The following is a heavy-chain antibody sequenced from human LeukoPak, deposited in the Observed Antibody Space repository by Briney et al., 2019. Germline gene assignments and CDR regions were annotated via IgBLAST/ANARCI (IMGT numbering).Heavy chain of an antibody. CDR2: ISGGGGST. D-gene: IGHD3-10*01. CDR3: AKYALWFGELLSRGNYFDY. V-gene: IGHV3-23*01. Sequence: GGSLRLSCAASGFTFSSYAMSWVRQAPGKGLEWVSSISGGGGSTYHADSVKGRFTISRDNSKNMLYLQMNSLRAEDTAVYYCAKYALWFGELLSRGNYFDYWGQGTLVTVSS. CDR1: GFTFSSYA. J-gene: IGHJ4*02.